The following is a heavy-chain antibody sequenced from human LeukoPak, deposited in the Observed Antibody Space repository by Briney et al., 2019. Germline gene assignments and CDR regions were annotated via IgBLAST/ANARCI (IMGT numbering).Heavy chain of an antibody. CDR3: ARTTYSSGWSDFDY. CDR2: IIPIFGTA. Sequence: SVKVSCKASGGTFSSYAISWVRQAPGQGLEWMGGIIPIFGTANYAQKFQGRVTITTDESTSTAYMELRSLRSGDTAVYYCARTTYSSGWSDFDYWGQGTLVTVSS. V-gene: IGHV1-69*05. J-gene: IGHJ4*02. CDR1: GGTFSSYA. D-gene: IGHD6-19*01.